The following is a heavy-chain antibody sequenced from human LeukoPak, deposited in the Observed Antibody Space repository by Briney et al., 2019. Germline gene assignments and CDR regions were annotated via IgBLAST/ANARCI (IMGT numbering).Heavy chain of an antibody. Sequence: PSETLSLTCAVYSEPFSGYYWTWIRQPPGKGLEWIGEINHSGSTNYNPSLKSRVTISVDPSKKQFFLKLNSVTAADTAVYYCAREWWSSRWFDPWGQGTVVTVPS. V-gene: IGHV4-34*01. CDR1: SEPFSGYY. CDR3: AREWWSSRWFDP. D-gene: IGHD2-15*01. CDR2: INHSGST. J-gene: IGHJ5*02.